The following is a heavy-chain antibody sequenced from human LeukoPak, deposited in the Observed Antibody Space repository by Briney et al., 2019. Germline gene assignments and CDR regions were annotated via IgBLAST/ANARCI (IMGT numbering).Heavy chain of an antibody. D-gene: IGHD5-18*01. Sequence: PSETLSLTCIVSGGSIGSFYWSWIRQPPGKGLEWIAYIHYSGDTSHNPSLKSRVTISVDTSKDQFSLKLSSVSAADTAVYYCARGGYRYGYYFELWGQGTLVTVSS. V-gene: IGHV4-59*01. J-gene: IGHJ4*02. CDR2: IHYSGDT. CDR3: ARGGYRYGYYFEL. CDR1: GGSIGSFY.